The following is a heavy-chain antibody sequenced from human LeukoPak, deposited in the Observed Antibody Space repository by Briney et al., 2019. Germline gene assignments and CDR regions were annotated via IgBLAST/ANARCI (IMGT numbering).Heavy chain of an antibody. Sequence: GGSLRLSCAAPGFTFSSYGMHWVRQAPGKGLEWVAVISYDGSNKYYADSVKGRFTISRDNSKNTLYLQMNSLRAEDTAVYYCAKRYCSGGSCSWIDYWGQGTLVTVSS. CDR2: ISYDGSNK. J-gene: IGHJ4*02. CDR3: AKRYCSGGSCSWIDY. D-gene: IGHD2-15*01. V-gene: IGHV3-30*18. CDR1: GFTFSSYG.